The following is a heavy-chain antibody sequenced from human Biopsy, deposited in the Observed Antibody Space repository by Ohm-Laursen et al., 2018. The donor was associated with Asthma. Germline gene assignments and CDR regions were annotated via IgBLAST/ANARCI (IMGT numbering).Heavy chain of an antibody. CDR3: ARVPVAAAGPYYYGMDV. D-gene: IGHD6-13*01. CDR1: GFTFMTYG. Sequence: SLRLSCTAPGFTFMTYGMHWVRQVPGKGLDWVALISFDPLNKQYADWVRGRFTVSRDSSKNTLYLQMNSLRADDTAVYYCARVPVAAAGPYYYGMDVWGQGTTVTVSS. J-gene: IGHJ6*02. CDR2: ISFDPLNK. V-gene: IGHV3-30*19.